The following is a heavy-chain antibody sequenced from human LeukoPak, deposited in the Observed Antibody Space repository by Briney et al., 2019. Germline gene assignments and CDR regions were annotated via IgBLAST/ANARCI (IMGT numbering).Heavy chain of an antibody. CDR3: ARGRRYDFWSGYYNDYYYYYMDV. J-gene: IGHJ6*03. D-gene: IGHD3-3*01. CDR2: INHSGST. Sequence: SETLSLTCAVYGGSFSGYYWSWTRQPPGKGLEWIGEINHSGSTNYTPSLQSRVTISVDTSKNQFSLKLSSVTAADTAVYYCARGRRYDFWSGYYNDYYYYYMDVWGKGTTVTVSS. V-gene: IGHV4-34*01. CDR1: GGSFSGYY.